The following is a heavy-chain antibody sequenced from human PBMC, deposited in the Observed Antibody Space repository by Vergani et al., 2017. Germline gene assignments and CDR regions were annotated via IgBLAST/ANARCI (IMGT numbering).Heavy chain of an antibody. CDR2: ISGSSGST. V-gene: IGHV3-23*01. J-gene: IGHJ4*02. CDR3: AKAPYADFGYFHY. Sequence: DVQLLESGGGLVQPEESLRLSCAASGFTFSSYAMSWVRQAPGKGLEWVSAISGSSGSTFYADSVKGRFTISRDNSINTVYLQMQSLRAEDTAVYYCAKAPYADFGYFHYWGRGTLVSVSS. CDR1: GFTFSSYA. D-gene: IGHD4/OR15-4a*01.